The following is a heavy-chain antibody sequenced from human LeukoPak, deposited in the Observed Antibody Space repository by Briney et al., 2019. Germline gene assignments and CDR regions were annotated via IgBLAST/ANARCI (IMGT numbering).Heavy chain of an antibody. D-gene: IGHD3-10*01. CDR3: ARDRGYYGSETKINWFDP. V-gene: IGHV1-2*02. J-gene: IGHJ5*02. Sequence: GASVKVSCKASGYTFTGYYMHWVRQAPGQGLEWMGWINPNSGGTNYAQKFQGRVTMTRDTSISTAYMELSRLRSDDTAVYYCARDRGYYGSETKINWFDPWGQGTLVTVSS. CDR2: INPNSGGT. CDR1: GYTFTGYY.